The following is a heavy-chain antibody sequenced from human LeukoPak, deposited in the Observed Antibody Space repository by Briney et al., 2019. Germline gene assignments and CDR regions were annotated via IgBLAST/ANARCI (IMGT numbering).Heavy chain of an antibody. CDR3: ARGLNWNYIPQSYYFDY. J-gene: IGHJ4*02. D-gene: IGHD1-1*01. Sequence: PSETLSLTCTVSGGSISSYYWSWIRQPPGKGLEWIGYIYYSGSTNYNPSLKSRVTISVDTSRKQFSLKLSSVTAADTAVYYCARGLNWNYIPQSYYFDYWGQGTLVTVSS. V-gene: IGHV4-59*12. CDR2: IYYSGST. CDR1: GGSISSYY.